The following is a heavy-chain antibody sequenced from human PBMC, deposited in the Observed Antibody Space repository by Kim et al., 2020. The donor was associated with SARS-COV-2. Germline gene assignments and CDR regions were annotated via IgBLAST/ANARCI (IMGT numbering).Heavy chain of an antibody. J-gene: IGHJ5*02. CDR2: IIPLFGTV. CDR3: ARGDVVVESATPPDR. D-gene: IGHD2-15*01. Sequence: SVKVSCKASGDTFSSHTFNWLRQAPGQGLEWIGGIIPLFGTVKYAQKFQGRVTITADESTNTVYMGLSSLRSEDTALFYCARGDVVVESATPPDRWGQGTLVTVSS. V-gene: IGHV1-69*13. CDR1: GDTFSSHT.